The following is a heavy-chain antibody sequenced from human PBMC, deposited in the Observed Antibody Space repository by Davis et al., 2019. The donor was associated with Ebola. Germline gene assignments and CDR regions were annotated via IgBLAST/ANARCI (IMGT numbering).Heavy chain of an antibody. Sequence: HSQTLSLTCAISGDSVSIKSAGWNWIRQSPSRGLEWLGRTYYNSKWYHDYAVSVKSRISINPDTSKNQFSLQVNSVTPEDTAVYYCTRGWLRSKFDYWGRGTLVTVSS. V-gene: IGHV6-1*01. CDR2: TYYNSKWYH. CDR3: TRGWLRSKFDY. D-gene: IGHD5-12*01. CDR1: GDSVSIKSAG. J-gene: IGHJ4*02.